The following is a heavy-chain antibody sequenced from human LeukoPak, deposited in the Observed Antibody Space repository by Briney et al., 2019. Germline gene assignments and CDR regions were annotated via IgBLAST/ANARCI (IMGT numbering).Heavy chain of an antibody. CDR1: GGSISSYY. V-gene: IGHV4-59*12. CDR3: ARGLDVVVVAATQGAFDI. CDR2: LYYSGST. Sequence: SETLSLTCTVSGGSISSYYWSWIRQPPGKGLEWIGYLYYSGSTNYNPSLESRVTISVDTSKNQFSLKLSSVTAADTAVYYCARGLDVVVVAATQGAFDIWGQGTMVTVSS. J-gene: IGHJ3*02. D-gene: IGHD2-15*01.